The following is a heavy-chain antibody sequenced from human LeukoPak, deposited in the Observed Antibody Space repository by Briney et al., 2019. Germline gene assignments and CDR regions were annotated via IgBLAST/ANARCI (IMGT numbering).Heavy chain of an antibody. J-gene: IGHJ5*02. V-gene: IGHV1-8*01. CDR2: MNPNSGNT. D-gene: IGHD6-13*01. CDR1: GYTFTSYD. CDR3: ARGGYSSSWLSGINWFDP. Sequence: GASVTVSFKASGYTFTSYDINWVRQATGQGLEWMGWMNPNSGNTGYAQKFQGRVTMTRNTSISTAYMELSSLRSEDTAVYYCARGGYSSSWLSGINWFDPWGQGTLVTVSS.